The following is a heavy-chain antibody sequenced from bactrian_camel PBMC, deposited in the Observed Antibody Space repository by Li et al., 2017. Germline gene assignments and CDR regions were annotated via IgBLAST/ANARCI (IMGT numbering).Heavy chain of an antibody. Sequence: VQLVESGGGSVQAGGSLRLSCTISGFSFDDPHMGWYRQAPGTECELVATRSASDGSTYYAAYAKGRFAISRDDAKNAWYLQMNNLQTEDTATYHCAAVPTWPTEHGRPEAERCRGYYGMTVEGAGTQVTVS. CDR2: RSASDGST. V-gene: IGHV3S61*01. D-gene: IGHD2*01. J-gene: IGHJ4*01. CDR1: GFSFDDPH.